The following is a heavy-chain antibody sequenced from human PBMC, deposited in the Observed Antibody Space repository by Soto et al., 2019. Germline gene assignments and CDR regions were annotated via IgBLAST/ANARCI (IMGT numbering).Heavy chain of an antibody. J-gene: IGHJ4*02. CDR1: GFTLSDHY. CDR3: VRATYFSDSSCYTRCLDY. Sequence: EVQLVESGGGLVQPGGSLRLSCAGSGFTLSDHYIDWVRQAPGKGLEWVGRSRDKPQGYSTAYAASVKGRFTTSRDESKNSSYLQMNSLKTADTAVYYCVRATYFSDSSCYTRCLDYWGQGTLVTVSS. CDR2: SRDKPQGYST. D-gene: IGHD3-22*01. V-gene: IGHV3-72*01.